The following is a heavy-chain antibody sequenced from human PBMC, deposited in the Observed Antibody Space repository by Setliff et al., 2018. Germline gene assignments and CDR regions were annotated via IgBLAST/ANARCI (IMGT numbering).Heavy chain of an antibody. D-gene: IGHD1-7*01. CDR2: TIPLLPLP. CDR3: ARSAITGTTRKYYYYMDV. J-gene: IGHJ6*03. Sequence: GASVKVSCKASGGTFAITWVRQAPGQGLEWMGGTIPLLPLPNYAVKFQGRLTITADKSTDTAYMELSSLRSEDTAVYYCARSAITGTTRKYYYYMDVWGQGTTVTVSS. V-gene: IGHV1-69*10. CDR1: GGTFA.